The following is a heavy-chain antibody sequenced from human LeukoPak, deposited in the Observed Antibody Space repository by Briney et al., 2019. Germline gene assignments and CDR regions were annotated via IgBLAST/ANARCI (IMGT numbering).Heavy chain of an antibody. J-gene: IGHJ5*02. V-gene: IGHV4-38-2*02. CDR2: IYHSGTT. CDR3: AREGSTSGTNWFDP. Sequence: SETLSLTCAVSDYSITSDYYWGWIRQPPGKGLEWIGSIYHSGTTDYNPSLKSRVTISVDTSKNQFSLKLTFVTAADTAVYYCAREGSTSGTNWFDPWGQGNLVTVSS. D-gene: IGHD3-10*01. CDR1: DYSITSDYY.